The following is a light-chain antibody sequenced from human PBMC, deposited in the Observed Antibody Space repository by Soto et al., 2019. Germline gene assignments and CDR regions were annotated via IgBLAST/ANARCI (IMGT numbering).Light chain of an antibody. J-gene: IGLJ2*01. Sequence: QSALTQPASVSGSPGQSITLSCTGTSSDVGGYNYVSWYQQHPGKAPKLMIYDVSNRPSGVSNRFSGSKSGNTASLTISGLQAEDEADYYCSSYTSSSYVVFGGGTKVTVL. CDR1: SSDVGGYNY. V-gene: IGLV2-14*01. CDR3: SSYTSSSYVV. CDR2: DVS.